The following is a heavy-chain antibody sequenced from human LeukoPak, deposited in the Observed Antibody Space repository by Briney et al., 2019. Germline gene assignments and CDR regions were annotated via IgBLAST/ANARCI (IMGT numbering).Heavy chain of an antibody. V-gene: IGHV3-21*01. CDR3: AKSSGWNYYYYYMDV. CDR2: ISRSSTYI. J-gene: IGHJ6*03. D-gene: IGHD6-19*01. CDR1: GFTFSNYG. Sequence: PGGSLRLSCAASGFTFSNYGMNWVRQAPGKGLEWVSSISRSSTYIYYADSVKGRFTISRDNAKNSLYLQMNSLRAEDTAVYYCAKSSGWNYYYYYMDVWGKGTTVIASS.